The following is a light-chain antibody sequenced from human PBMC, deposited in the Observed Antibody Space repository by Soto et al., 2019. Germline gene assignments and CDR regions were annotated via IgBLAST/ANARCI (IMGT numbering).Light chain of an antibody. Sequence: DIQMTQSPSSVSASVGDRVTITCRASQSFYNWLAWFQQKPGKAPKLLISSAFPLESVVPSRFSGSGSATDYSLTITGLPPEDFATYYFQKADDFPLTFGQGTRL. CDR2: SAF. CDR3: QKADDFPLT. CDR1: QSFYNW. J-gene: IGKJ5*01. V-gene: IGKV1-12*01.